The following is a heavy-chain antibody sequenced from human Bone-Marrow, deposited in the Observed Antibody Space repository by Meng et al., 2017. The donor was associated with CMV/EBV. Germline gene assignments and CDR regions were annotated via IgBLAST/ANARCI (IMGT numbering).Heavy chain of an antibody. CDR2: INPNSGST. CDR1: GYTFTGYY. CDR3: ARDRGSSYYSVYGMDF. Sequence: ASVKVSCKASGYTFTGYYMHWVRQAPGQGLEWMGWINPNSGSTNYAQKFQDRVTMTRDTSIGTAYMELNRLRSDDTAVYYCARDRGSSYYSVYGMDFWGQGTTVTVSS. D-gene: IGHD2-15*01. V-gene: IGHV1-2*02. J-gene: IGHJ6*02.